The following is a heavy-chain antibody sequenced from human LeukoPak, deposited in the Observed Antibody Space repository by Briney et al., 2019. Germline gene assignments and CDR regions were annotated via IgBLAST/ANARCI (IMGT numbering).Heavy chain of an antibody. CDR2: IYYTGNT. D-gene: IGHD5-12*01. CDR1: GGSIGSYY. J-gene: IGHJ4*02. Sequence: PSETLSLTCTVSGGSIGSYYWSWIRQPPGEGLEWIGYIYYTGNTNFNPSLKSRVTISVDTSKNQFSLKLTSVTAADAAVYYCARGGGAAGCDNEFDYWGQGALVTVSS. V-gene: IGHV4-59*01. CDR3: ARGGGAAGCDNEFDY.